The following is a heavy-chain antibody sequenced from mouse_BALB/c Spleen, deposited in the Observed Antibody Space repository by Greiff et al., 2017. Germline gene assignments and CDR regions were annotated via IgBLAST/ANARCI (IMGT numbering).Heavy chain of an antibody. CDR1: VYAFTNYL. CDR3: ASGTWFAY. Sequence: QVQLQQSGAELVRPGTSVKVSCKASVYAFTNYLIEWVKQRPGQGLEWIGVINPGSGGTNYNEKFKGKATLTADKSSSTAYMQLSSLTSDDSAVYFCASGTWFAYWGQGTLVNVYA. D-gene: IGHD4-1*01. CDR2: INPGSGGT. V-gene: IGHV1-54*01. J-gene: IGHJ3*01.